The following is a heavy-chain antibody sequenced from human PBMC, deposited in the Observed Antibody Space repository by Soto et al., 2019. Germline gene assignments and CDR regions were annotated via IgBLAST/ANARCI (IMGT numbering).Heavy chain of an antibody. V-gene: IGHV4-61*01. CDR3: ARLLFDDFRGRPDPMDF. CDR1: GDSVSRGSYQ. Sequence: SGTLSLTCTVSGDSVSRGSYQWSWIRQSPGKGLDWIGYVNVSGSTNYNPSLKSRVTISLDTSKNQFSLNLTSVTAADTALYFCARLLFDDFRGRPDPMDFSGQGTTVT. CDR2: VNVSGST. D-gene: IGHD3-3*01. J-gene: IGHJ6*02.